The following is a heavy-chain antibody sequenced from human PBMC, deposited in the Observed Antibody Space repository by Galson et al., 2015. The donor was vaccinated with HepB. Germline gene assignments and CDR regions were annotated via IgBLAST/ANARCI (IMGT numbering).Heavy chain of an antibody. V-gene: IGHV3-11*06. J-gene: IGHJ6*02. D-gene: IGHD6-19*01. Sequence: SLRLSCAASGFTFSDYYMSWIRQAPGKGLEWVSYISSSSSYTNYADSVKGRFTISRDNAKNSLYLQMNSLRAEDTAVYYCARDRWDVAVAGPVYYYCMDVWGQGTTVTVSS. CDR1: GFTFSDYY. CDR2: ISSSSSYT. CDR3: ARDRWDVAVAGPVYYYCMDV.